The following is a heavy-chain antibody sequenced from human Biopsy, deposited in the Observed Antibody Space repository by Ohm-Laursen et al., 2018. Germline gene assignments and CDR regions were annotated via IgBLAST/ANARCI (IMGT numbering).Heavy chain of an antibody. CDR3: ARHSLDDFWSGAHYYFDY. V-gene: IGHV4-39*01. J-gene: IGHJ4*02. CDR2: GYYSGST. Sequence: GTLSLTCSVSGGSISSRNHYWGWLRQPPGKGLEWIGHGYYSGSTFYNSSLESRVTVSVDTSKNQFHLRLTSMSASGTAVYYCARHSLDDFWSGAHYYFDYWGLGTLVTVSS. D-gene: IGHD3-3*01. CDR1: GGSISSRNHY.